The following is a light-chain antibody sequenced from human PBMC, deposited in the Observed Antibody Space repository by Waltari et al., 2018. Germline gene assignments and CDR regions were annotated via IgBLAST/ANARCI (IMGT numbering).Light chain of an antibody. CDR2: DAS. Sequence: DIVLTQSPGPLSLSPGERATLSCRASQSVSSNYLAWYQQKPGQAPRPLIYDASSRVTGIPDRFSGSGSGTDFTLTISRLEPEDFAVYYCQQYGSLPRTFGQGTKVEIK. CDR3: QQYGSLPRT. V-gene: IGKV3-20*01. J-gene: IGKJ1*01. CDR1: QSVSSNY.